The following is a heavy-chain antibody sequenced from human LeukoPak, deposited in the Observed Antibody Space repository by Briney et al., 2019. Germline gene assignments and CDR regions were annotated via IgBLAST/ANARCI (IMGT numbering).Heavy chain of an antibody. D-gene: IGHD1-26*01. Sequence: PSETLSLTCTVSGGSISSGSYYWSWIRQPAGKGLEWIGRIYTSGSTNYNPSLKSRVTISVDTSKNQFSLKLSSVTAADTAVYYCASVSGSYYYFDYWGQGTLDTVSS. CDR3: ASVSGSYYYFDY. J-gene: IGHJ4*02. CDR2: IYTSGST. V-gene: IGHV4-61*02. CDR1: GGSISSGSYY.